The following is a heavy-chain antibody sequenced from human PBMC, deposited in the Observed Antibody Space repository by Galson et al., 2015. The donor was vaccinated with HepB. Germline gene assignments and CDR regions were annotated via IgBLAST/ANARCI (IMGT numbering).Heavy chain of an antibody. Sequence: CAISGDSVSSNSAAWNWIRQSPSRGLEWLGRTYYRSKWYNDYAVSVKSRITINPDTSKNQFSLQLNSVTPEDTAVYYCARGNGGTYYSYYYYYMDVWGNGTTVTVSS. V-gene: IGHV6-1*01. CDR1: GDSVSSNSAA. D-gene: IGHD1-26*01. CDR2: TYYRSKWYN. CDR3: ARGNGGTYYSYYYYYMDV. J-gene: IGHJ6*03.